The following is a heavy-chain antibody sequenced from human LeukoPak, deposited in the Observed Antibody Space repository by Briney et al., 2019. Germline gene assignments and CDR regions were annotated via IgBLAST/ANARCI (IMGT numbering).Heavy chain of an antibody. CDR3: ARDFRHRYYYDNSGYYWFDP. CDR1: GYTFTSYD. J-gene: IGHJ5*02. D-gene: IGHD3-22*01. CDR2: MNPNSGNT. Sequence: ASVKVSCKASGYTFTSYDINWVRQATGQGLEWMGWMNPNSGNTGYAQKFQGRVTMTRNTSISTAYMELSSLRSEDTAVYYCARDFRHRYYYDNSGYYWFDPWGQGTLVTVSS. V-gene: IGHV1-8*01.